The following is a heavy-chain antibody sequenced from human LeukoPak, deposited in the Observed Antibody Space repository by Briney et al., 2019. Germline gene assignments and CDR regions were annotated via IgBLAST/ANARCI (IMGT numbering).Heavy chain of an antibody. CDR3: AREVTMIVVVITKTGAFDI. Sequence: SQTLSLTCDIYGDSVSSNITTWNWIRQSPSRGLEWLGRTYYRSKWYNDYAASVKSRITVNSDTSKNQFSLQLNSVIPEDTAVYYCAREVTMIVVVITKTGAFDIWGQGTMVTVSS. D-gene: IGHD3-22*01. J-gene: IGHJ3*02. CDR1: GDSVSSNITT. V-gene: IGHV6-1*01. CDR2: TYYRSKWYN.